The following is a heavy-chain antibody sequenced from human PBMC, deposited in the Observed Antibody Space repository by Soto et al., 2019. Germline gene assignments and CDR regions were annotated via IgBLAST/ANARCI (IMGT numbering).Heavy chain of an antibody. D-gene: IGHD3-3*01. CDR1: GFTFSSYG. J-gene: IGHJ5*02. CDR3: ARVGYDFWSGYSDWFDP. V-gene: IGHV3-33*01. Sequence: PGGSLRLSCAASGFTFSSYGMHWARQAPGKGLEWVAVIWYDGSNKYYADSVKGRFTISRDNSKNTLYLQMNSLRAEDTVVYYCARVGYDFWSGYSDWFDPWGKGTLVTVSS. CDR2: IWYDGSNK.